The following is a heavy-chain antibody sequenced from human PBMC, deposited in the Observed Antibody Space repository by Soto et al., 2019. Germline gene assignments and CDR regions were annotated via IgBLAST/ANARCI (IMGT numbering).Heavy chain of an antibody. CDR1: GGSISSGGYS. V-gene: IGHV4-31*03. CDR3: AREEAVRLERRFDS. Sequence: PSETLSLTCTVSGGSISSGGYSWNWIRQHPGKGLEWIGYIYYSGSTYYNPSLKSRLTISIDTSENLFSLELSSVTAADTAVYFCAREEAVRLERRFDSWGQGTLVTVSS. J-gene: IGHJ5*01. CDR2: IYYSGST. D-gene: IGHD6-6*01.